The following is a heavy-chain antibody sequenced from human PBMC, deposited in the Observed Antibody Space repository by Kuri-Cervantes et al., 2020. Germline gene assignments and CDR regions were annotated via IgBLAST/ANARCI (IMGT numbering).Heavy chain of an antibody. J-gene: IGHJ6*02. D-gene: IGHD3-16*01. Sequence: ALKISCAASGFTFSSYAMHWVRQAPGKGLEWVAVISYDGSNKYYADSVKGRFTISRDNSKDTLYLQMNRLRAEDTAVYYCALGDYYYYGMDVWGQGTTVTVSS. CDR2: ISYDGSNK. CDR1: GFTFSSYA. V-gene: IGHV3-30-3*01. CDR3: ALGDYYYYGMDV.